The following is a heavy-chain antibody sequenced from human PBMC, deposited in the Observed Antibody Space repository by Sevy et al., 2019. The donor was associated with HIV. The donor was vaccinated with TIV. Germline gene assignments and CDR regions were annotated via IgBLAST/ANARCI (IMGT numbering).Heavy chain of an antibody. J-gene: IGHJ6*02. CDR2: ISASGRST. Sequence: GGSLRLSCAASGFTFSSYAMNWVRQAPGKGLEWVSSISASGRSTYYADSVEGRFTISRDNSKNTLYLQMNSLRGDDTTVYYCAKGYGSGGSCPRDYYYYGMDVWGQGTTVTVSS. CDR3: AKGYGSGGSCPRDYYYYGMDV. V-gene: IGHV3-23*01. CDR1: GFTFSSYA. D-gene: IGHD2-15*01.